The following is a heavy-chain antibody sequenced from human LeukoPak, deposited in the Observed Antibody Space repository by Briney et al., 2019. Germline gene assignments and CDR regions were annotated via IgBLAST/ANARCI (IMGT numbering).Heavy chain of an antibody. V-gene: IGHV4-4*07. Sequence: SETLSLTCTVSGGSISSYYWSWIRQPAGKGLEWIGRIYTSGNTNYNPSLKSRVTMSVDTSKNQFSLKLSSVTAADTAVYYCARAGYDFWSGYSNWFDPWGQGTLVTVSS. CDR2: IYTSGNT. CDR1: GGSISSYY. CDR3: ARAGYDFWSGYSNWFDP. J-gene: IGHJ5*02. D-gene: IGHD3-3*01.